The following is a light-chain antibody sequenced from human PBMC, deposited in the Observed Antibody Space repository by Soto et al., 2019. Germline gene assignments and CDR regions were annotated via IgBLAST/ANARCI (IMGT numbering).Light chain of an antibody. CDR3: AAWDDSLNGDV. CDR2: YDV. V-gene: IGLV1-36*01. J-gene: IGLJ1*01. CDR1: SSNIGNNA. Sequence: QSVLTQPPSVSEAPRQRVTISCSGSSSNIGNNAVNGYQQLPGKAPKLLIYYDVLLPSGVSDRFSGSKSATSASLAISGLQSEDEADYYCAAWDDSLNGDVFGTGTKVTVL.